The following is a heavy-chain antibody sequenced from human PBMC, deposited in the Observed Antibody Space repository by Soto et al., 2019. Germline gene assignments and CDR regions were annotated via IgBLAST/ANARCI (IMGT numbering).Heavy chain of an antibody. CDR3: TSSSTVTPLFGFDY. CDR1: GFTFSNAW. CDR2: IKSKTDGGTT. Sequence: GGSLRLSCAASGFTFSNAWMNWVRQAPGKGLEWVGRIKSKTDGGTTDYAAPVKGRFTISRDDSKNTLYLQMNSLKTEDTAVYYCTSSSTVTPLFGFDYWGQGTLVTSPQ. D-gene: IGHD4-17*01. J-gene: IGHJ4*02. V-gene: IGHV3-15*07.